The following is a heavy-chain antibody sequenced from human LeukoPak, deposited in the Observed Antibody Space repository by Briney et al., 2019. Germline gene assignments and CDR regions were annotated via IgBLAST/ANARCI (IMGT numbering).Heavy chain of an antibody. Sequence: PSETLSLTCAVSGDSIGRGSYYWGWIRQPAGKAPEWIGRIFNTGSTSYNPSLKSRVTMSVDTSKNQFSLKLSSVTAADTAVYYCARVVELVEDWYFDLWGRGTLVTVSS. CDR1: GDSIGRGSYY. D-gene: IGHD6-6*01. CDR2: IFNTGST. CDR3: ARVVELVEDWYFDL. V-gene: IGHV4-61*02. J-gene: IGHJ2*01.